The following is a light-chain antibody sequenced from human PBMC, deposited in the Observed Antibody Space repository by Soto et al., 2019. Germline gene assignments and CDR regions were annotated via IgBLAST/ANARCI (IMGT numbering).Light chain of an antibody. CDR1: SSNIGRNA. CDR2: TND. V-gene: IGLV1-44*01. CDR3: ATWDDSLDGPV. J-gene: IGLJ2*01. Sequence: QSVLTQPPSASGAPGQRVTISCSGSSSNIGRNAVNWYRQLPGTAPRLLIYTNDLRPSGVPDRFSASRSGTSASLAISGLQSEDEANFYCATWDDSLDGPVFGGATKLTVL.